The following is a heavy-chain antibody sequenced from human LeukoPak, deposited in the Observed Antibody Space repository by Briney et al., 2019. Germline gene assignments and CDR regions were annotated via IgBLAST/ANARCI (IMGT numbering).Heavy chain of an antibody. CDR3: ARGEIVVVPAAMDYYYYMDV. Sequence: SQTLSLTCTVSGGSISSGSYYWSWIRQPAGKGLEWIGRIYTSGSTNYNPSLKSRVTISVDTSKNQFSLKLSSVTAADTAVYYCARGEIVVVPAAMDYYYYMDVWGKGTTVTISS. CDR2: IYTSGST. J-gene: IGHJ6*03. V-gene: IGHV4-61*02. D-gene: IGHD2-2*01. CDR1: GGSISSGSYY.